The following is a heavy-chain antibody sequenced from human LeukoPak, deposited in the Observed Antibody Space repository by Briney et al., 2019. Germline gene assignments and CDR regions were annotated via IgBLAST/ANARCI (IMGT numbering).Heavy chain of an antibody. Sequence: GGSLRLSCVGSGFTFSSYSMNWVRQAPGKGLEWVSSISSSSSYIYYADSLKGRVTISRDNAKRSLYLQMNSLRAEDTAIYYCARDSDVHCSGGSCTNFDYWGQGTLVTVSS. CDR3: ARDSDVHCSGGSCTNFDY. CDR2: ISSSSSYI. V-gene: IGHV3-21*01. CDR1: GFTFSSYS. J-gene: IGHJ4*02. D-gene: IGHD2-15*01.